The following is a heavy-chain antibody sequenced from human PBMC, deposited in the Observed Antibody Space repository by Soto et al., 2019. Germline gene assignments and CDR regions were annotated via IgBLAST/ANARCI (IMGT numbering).Heavy chain of an antibody. Sequence: QVQLVQSGAEVRKPGSSVRVSCKASGCSFNRRTISWVRQAPGQGLEWMGGIIPIFGTANHAQKFQGRVTIIADESTSTVYMELSSLRSDDTAIYYCARGWGYDSTDYYYAYWGQGTLVIVSS. V-gene: IGHV1-69*01. CDR3: ARGWGYDSTDYYYAY. D-gene: IGHD3-22*01. J-gene: IGHJ4*02. CDR2: IIPIFGTA. CDR1: GCSFNRRT.